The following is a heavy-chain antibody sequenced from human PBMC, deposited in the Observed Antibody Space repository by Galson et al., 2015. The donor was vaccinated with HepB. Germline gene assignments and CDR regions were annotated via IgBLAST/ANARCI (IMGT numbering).Heavy chain of an antibody. CDR3: AKANYSDV. V-gene: IGHV3-23*01. CDR1: GFTFSSYA. Sequence: SLRLSCAASGFTFSSYAMNWVRQAPGKGLEWVSDISSSGGSTYYADSVKGRFTISRDNSQNTLYLQMNNLRAADTAAYYCAKANYSDVWGQGTLVIVSS. D-gene: IGHD4/OR15-4a*01. CDR2: ISSSGGST. J-gene: IGHJ4*02.